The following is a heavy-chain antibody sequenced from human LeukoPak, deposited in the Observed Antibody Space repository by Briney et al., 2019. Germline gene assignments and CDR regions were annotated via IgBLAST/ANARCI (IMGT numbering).Heavy chain of an antibody. CDR3: ARLRAWYDMGYFYYHMDV. D-gene: IGHD6-19*01. CDR2: IYTSGST. J-gene: IGHJ6*03. CDR1: GYSISSGSYY. V-gene: IGHV4-61*02. Sequence: SETLSLTCTVSGYSISSGSYYWSWIRQPAGKGLEWIGRIYTSGSTSYSPSLKSRVTMAVDTSKNQFSLNLSSVTAADTAVYYCARLRAWYDMGYFYYHMDVWGKGTTVTISS.